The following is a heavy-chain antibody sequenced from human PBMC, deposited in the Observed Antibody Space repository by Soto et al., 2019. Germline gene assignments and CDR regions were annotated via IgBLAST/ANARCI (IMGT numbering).Heavy chain of an antibody. Sequence: GAAVKVSCKASGGTFSRYAISWVRQAPGQGLEWMGGIIPILCTANYAQKFQGRVTIGADESTSTAYMELSSLRSEDTAVYYCARTVLVVAAKAPSFDSWGQGTLVTVSS. J-gene: IGHJ4*02. CDR1: GGTFSRYA. V-gene: IGHV1-69*13. D-gene: IGHD2-15*01. CDR3: ARTVLVVAAKAPSFDS. CDR2: IIPILCTA.